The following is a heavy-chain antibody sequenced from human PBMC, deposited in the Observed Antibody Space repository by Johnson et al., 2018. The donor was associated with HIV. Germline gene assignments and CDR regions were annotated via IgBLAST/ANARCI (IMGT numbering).Heavy chain of an antibody. Sequence: QVQLVESGGGVVQPGRSLRLSCAASGFTFSSYGMHWVRQAQGKGLEWVAVISYDGSNKYYADSVKGRFTISRDNSKNTLYLQMNTLRAEDAAVYYCAKEQLLRAFDIWGQGTMVTVSS. V-gene: IGHV3-30*18. CDR2: ISYDGSNK. D-gene: IGHD2-15*01. CDR3: AKEQLLRAFDI. J-gene: IGHJ3*02. CDR1: GFTFSSYG.